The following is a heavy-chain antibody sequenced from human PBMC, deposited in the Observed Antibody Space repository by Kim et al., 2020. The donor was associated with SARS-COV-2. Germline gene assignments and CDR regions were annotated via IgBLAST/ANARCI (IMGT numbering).Heavy chain of an antibody. Sequence: YADSVKGRFTSARDNAKNSLYLQMTSLRAEDTALYHCAAHYGLYYYYYMDVWGKGTTVTVSS. D-gene: IGHD3-10*01. CDR3: AAHYGLYYYYYMDV. J-gene: IGHJ6*03. V-gene: IGHV3-20*01.